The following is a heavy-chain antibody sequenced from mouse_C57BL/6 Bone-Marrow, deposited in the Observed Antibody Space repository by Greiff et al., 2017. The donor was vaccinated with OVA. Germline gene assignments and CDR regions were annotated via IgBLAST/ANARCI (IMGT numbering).Heavy chain of an antibody. CDR3: ASLCTTVVAPVDY. D-gene: IGHD1-1*01. CDR2: IDPADGET. CDR1: GYNITDYY. V-gene: IGHV14-2*01. J-gene: IGHJ2*01. Sequence: EVKLEESGAELVKPGASVKLSCTASGYNITDYYMHWVKQRTEQGLEWIGRIDPADGETKYAPKFQGTATITADTSSNTAYLQLSSLTSEDTAVYDCASLCTTVVAPVDYWGKGTTLTVSS.